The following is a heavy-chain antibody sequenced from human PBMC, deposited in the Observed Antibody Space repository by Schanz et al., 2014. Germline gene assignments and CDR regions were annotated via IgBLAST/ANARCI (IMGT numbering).Heavy chain of an antibody. J-gene: IGHJ6*02. V-gene: IGHV3-30*18. CDR1: GFTFSDYG. CDR3: AKDDTQVNGMDV. CDR2: ISYDGRHK. Sequence: QVQLVESGGGVVQPGRSLRLSCGASGFTFSDYGMHWVRQAPGKGLEWVAIISYDGRHKNYADSVKGRFTISRDNSKNTLHLQMNSLRVEDTAVYYCAKDDTQVNGMDVWGQGTTVTVSS.